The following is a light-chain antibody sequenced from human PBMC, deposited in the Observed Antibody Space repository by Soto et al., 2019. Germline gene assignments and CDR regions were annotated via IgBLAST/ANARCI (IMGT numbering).Light chain of an antibody. J-gene: IGKJ2*02. CDR2: LGS. CDR1: QSPLHSNGYNY. CDR3: QQYDNWPPCT. Sequence: DIVMTQSPLSLPVTPGEPASISCRSSQSPLHSNGYNYLDWYLQKPGQSPQLLIYLGSNRASGVPDRFSGSGSGTEFSLTISSLQSEDFAVYYCQQYDNWPPCTFGQGTKLEVK. V-gene: IGKV2-28*01.